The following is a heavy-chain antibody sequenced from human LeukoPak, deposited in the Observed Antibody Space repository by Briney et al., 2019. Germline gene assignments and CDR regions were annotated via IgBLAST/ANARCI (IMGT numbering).Heavy chain of an antibody. CDR1: GGSISSSSYY. CDR3: ARVGDKYSSGWYGYYMDV. V-gene: IGHV4-39*01. CDR2: IYYSGST. D-gene: IGHD6-19*01. Sequence: SETLSLTCTVSGGSISSSSYYWGWIRQPPGKGLEWIGSIYYSGSTYYNPSLKSRVTISVDTSKNQFSLKLSSVTAADTAVYYCARVGDKYSSGWYGYYMDVWGKGTTVTVSS. J-gene: IGHJ6*03.